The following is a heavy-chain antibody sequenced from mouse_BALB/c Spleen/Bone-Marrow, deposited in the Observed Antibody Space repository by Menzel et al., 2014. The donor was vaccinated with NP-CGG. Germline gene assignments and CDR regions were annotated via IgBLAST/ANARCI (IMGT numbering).Heavy chain of an antibody. J-gene: IGHJ4*01. CDR2: IWAGGST. D-gene: IGHD2-1*01. CDR3: ARGYGNLAMDY. V-gene: IGHV2-9*02. CDR1: GFSLTSYG. Sequence: VMLVESGPGLVAPSQRLSIPCTVSGFSLTSYGVHWVRQPPGKGLEWLGVIWAGGSTNYNSALMSRLSISKDKSKSQVFLKMNSLQTDDTAMYYCARGYGNLAMDYWGQGTSVTVSS.